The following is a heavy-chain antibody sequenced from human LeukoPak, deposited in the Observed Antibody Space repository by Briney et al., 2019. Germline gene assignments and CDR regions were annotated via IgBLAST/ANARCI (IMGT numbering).Heavy chain of an antibody. D-gene: IGHD7-27*01. CDR3: ASSLGPRDY. J-gene: IGHJ4*02. CDR2: ISSTSYSI. V-gene: IGHV3-48*04. Sequence: GGSLRLSCAASGFSFSTYWMSWVRQAPGKGLEWISYISSTSYSIYYADSVKGRFTISRDNAKNAPYLQMDSLRVEDTALYYCASSLGPRDYWGQGILVTVSS. CDR1: GFSFSTYW.